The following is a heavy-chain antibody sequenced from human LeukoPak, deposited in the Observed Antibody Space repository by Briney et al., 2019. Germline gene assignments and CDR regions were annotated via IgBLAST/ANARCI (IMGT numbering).Heavy chain of an antibody. CDR1: GFTFSSYT. CDR2: ISSSSSLI. Sequence: GGSLRLSCTASGFTFSSYTMNWARQAPGKGLQWVSSISSSSSLIYYADSVKGRFTISRDNAKNSLYLQMNSLRVEDTAVYYCASSVVNGYWGQGTLVTVSS. D-gene: IGHD4-23*01. V-gene: IGHV3-21*01. CDR3: ASSVVNGY. J-gene: IGHJ4*02.